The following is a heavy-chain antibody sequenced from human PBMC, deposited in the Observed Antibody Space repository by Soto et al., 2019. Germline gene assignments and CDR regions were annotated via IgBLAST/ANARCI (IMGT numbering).Heavy chain of an antibody. V-gene: IGHV4-59*01. CDR2: IYYSGST. CDR3: ARGYSDTAMATFDY. Sequence: LSLTCTVSGGSISSYYWSWIRQPPGKGLEWIGYIYYSGSTNYNPSLKSRVTISVDTSKNQFSLKLSSVTAADTAVYYCARGYSDTAMATFDYWGQGTLVTVSS. CDR1: GGSISSYY. J-gene: IGHJ4*02. D-gene: IGHD5-18*01.